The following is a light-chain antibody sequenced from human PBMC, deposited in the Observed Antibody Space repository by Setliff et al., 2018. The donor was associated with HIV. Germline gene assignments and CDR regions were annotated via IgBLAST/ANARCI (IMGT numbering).Light chain of an antibody. V-gene: IGLV7-43*01. CDR2: STN. J-gene: IGLJ1*01. Sequence: QAVVTQEPSLTVSPGGTVTLTCASTTGAVTSDHHPNWFQQKPGQAPRSLIYSTNNKHSWTPARFSGSLSGGKAALTLSGVRLEDEAEYYCLLYYGATQVFGTGTKVTVL. CDR1: TGAVTSDHH. CDR3: LLYYGATQV.